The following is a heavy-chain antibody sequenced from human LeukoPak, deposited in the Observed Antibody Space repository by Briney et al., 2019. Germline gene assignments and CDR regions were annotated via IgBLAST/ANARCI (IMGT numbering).Heavy chain of an antibody. V-gene: IGHV3-30*03. CDR3: ARGRLYSSSWLTGY. CDR1: GFTFSSYG. Sequence: GGSLRLSCAASGFTFSSYGMHWVRQAPGKGLEWVAVISYDGSNKYYADSVKGRFTISRDNAKNTLYLQMNSLRAEDTAVYYCARGRLYSSSWLTGYWGQGTLVTVSS. CDR2: ISYDGSNK. D-gene: IGHD6-13*01. J-gene: IGHJ4*02.